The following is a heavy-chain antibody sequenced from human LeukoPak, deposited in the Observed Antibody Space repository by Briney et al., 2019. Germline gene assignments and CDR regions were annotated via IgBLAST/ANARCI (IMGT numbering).Heavy chain of an antibody. CDR3: AKITDGELRRFDY. V-gene: IGHV3-11*06. CDR2: ISGSGHDI. J-gene: IGHJ4*02. D-gene: IGHD1-26*01. CDR1: GFTFSDSY. Sequence: GGSLRLSCAASGFTFSDSYMTWVRQAPGKGVEWVAYISGSGHDINYSDSVKGRFTISRDNSKNTLYLQMNSLRAEDTAVYYCAKITDGELRRFDYWGQGTLVTVSS.